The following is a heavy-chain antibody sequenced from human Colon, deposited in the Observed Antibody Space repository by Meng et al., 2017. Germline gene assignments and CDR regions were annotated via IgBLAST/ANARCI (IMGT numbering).Heavy chain of an antibody. CDR1: GYSFTSYG. Sequence: QVHLVQSGAELKKPGASVKVSCQASGYSFTSYGMHWLRQAPGQRPEWMGWIYTADGNRRYSQRFQDRLTITSDTFARTAYMELSSLRSEDTAVYFCARDERGGPYYFDLWGQGTLVTVSS. CDR2: IYTADGNR. CDR3: ARDERGGPYYFDL. V-gene: IGHV1-3*04. J-gene: IGHJ4*02.